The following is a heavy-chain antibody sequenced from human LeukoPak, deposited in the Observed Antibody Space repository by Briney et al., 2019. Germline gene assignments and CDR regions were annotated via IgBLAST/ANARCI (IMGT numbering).Heavy chain of an antibody. V-gene: IGHV3-23*01. D-gene: IGHD2-2*01. CDR1: GFTFSSYA. CDR2: ISSSGGST. J-gene: IGHJ6*03. Sequence: RGSLRLSCVASGFTFSSYAMSWVRQPPGKGLEWVSAISSSGGSTYYADSVKGRFTISRDNSKNTLYLQMNSLRAEDTAVYYCAKDQERHIVVVPAAPKYYYYYYYMDVWGKGTTVTVSS. CDR3: AKDQERHIVVVPAAPKYYYYYYYMDV.